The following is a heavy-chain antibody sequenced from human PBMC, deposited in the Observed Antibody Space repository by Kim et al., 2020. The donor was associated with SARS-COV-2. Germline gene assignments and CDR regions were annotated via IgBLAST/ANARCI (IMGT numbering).Heavy chain of an antibody. CDR1: GGSFSGYY. J-gene: IGHJ6*02. D-gene: IGHD1-7*01. Sequence: SETLSLTCAVYGGSFSGYYWSWIRQPPGKGLEWIGEINHSGSTNYNPSLKSRVTISVDTSKNQFSLKLNSVTAADTAVYYCARGGNWNYGSFYYYYYGMDVWGQGTTVTVSS. CDR3: ARGGNWNYGSFYYYYYGMDV. V-gene: IGHV4-34*01. CDR2: INHSGST.